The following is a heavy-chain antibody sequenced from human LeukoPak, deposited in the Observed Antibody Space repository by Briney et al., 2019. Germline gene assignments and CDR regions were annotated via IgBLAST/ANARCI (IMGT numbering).Heavy chain of an antibody. J-gene: IGHJ4*02. CDR2: ITSGGDYI. V-gene: IGHV3-21*01. CDR3: ARGHYDVLAASYKWTPDY. Sequence: GGSLRLSCAASGFTFNTFNMNWVRQAPGKGLEWVSSITSGGDYIYYSDSVKGRFTTSRDNAKNSLSLQLNSLRVVDTAVYYCARGHYDVLAASYKWTPDYWGQGTLVTVSS. CDR1: GFTFNTFN. D-gene: IGHD3-9*01.